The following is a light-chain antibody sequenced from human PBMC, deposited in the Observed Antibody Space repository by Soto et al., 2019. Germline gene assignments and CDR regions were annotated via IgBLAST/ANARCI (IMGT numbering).Light chain of an antibody. CDR1: QSLVYSGRDTY. V-gene: IGKV2-30*01. CDR3: MQGTPWPPT. Sequence: DVVMTQSPLSLPVTLGQPASIACRSSQSLVYSGRDTYFNCFQQRPCQSPRRLIYQFTSQDSGDPDRFSGSGSGNDFTLKISRVEAEDIAVYYCMQGTPWPPTFSPGTSLDI. CDR2: QFT. J-gene: IGKJ3*01.